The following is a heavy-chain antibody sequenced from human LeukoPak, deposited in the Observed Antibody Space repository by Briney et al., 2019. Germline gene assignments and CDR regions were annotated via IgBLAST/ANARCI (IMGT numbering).Heavy chain of an antibody. Sequence: GGSLRLSCVASGFTFSDYAMSWVRQAPGKGLEWVSAISGSGGSTYYADSVKGRFTISRDNSKNTLYLQMNSLRAEDTAVYYCAKWGYCSSTSCYAWSLGFDYWGQGTLVTVSS. CDR3: AKWGYCSSTSCYAWSLGFDY. V-gene: IGHV3-23*01. CDR2: ISGSGGST. J-gene: IGHJ4*02. D-gene: IGHD2-2*01. CDR1: GFTFSDYA.